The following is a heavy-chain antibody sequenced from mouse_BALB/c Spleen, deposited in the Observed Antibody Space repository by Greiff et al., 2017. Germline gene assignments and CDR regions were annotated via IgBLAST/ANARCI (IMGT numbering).Heavy chain of an antibody. CDR3: ARDLIYYGNYEGYAMDY. CDR1: GFTFSSYA. D-gene: IGHD2-1*01. CDR2: ISSGGSYT. V-gene: IGHV5-9-4*01. Sequence: EVHLVESGGGLVKPGGSLKLSCAASGFTFSSYAMSWVRQSPEKRLEWVAEISSGGSYTYYPDTVTGRFTISRDNAKNTLYLEMSSLRSEDTAMYYCARDLIYYGNYEGYAMDYWGQGTSVTVSS. J-gene: IGHJ4*01.